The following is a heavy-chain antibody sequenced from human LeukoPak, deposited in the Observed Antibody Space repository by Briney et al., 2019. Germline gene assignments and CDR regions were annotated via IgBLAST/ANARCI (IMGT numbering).Heavy chain of an antibody. CDR3: ARDWPRDGYHEIFEY. Sequence: GGSLRLSCAASGFSFSSYTMSWVRQAPGKGLEWVSYISSSSSTIYYAESVKGRFTISRDNAKNSLYLQMNSPRDEDTAVYYCARDWPRDGYHEIFEYWGQGTLVTVSS. CDR1: GFSFSSYT. J-gene: IGHJ4*02. V-gene: IGHV3-48*02. CDR2: ISSSSSTI. D-gene: IGHD5-24*01.